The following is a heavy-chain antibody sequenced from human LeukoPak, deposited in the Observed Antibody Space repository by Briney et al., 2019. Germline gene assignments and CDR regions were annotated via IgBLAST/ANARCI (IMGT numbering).Heavy chain of an antibody. V-gene: IGHV4-39*01. Sequence: IPSETLSLTCTVSGGPISSIDYYWGWIRQPPGKGLEWIGSIDHSGGTYYNPSLKSRFTISADTSNNQFSLNLSSVTAADTAVYYCARRSNKGPYSYITNDYWGQGILVTVSS. CDR2: IDHSGGT. J-gene: IGHJ4*02. CDR3: ARRSNKGPYSYITNDY. CDR1: GGPISSIDYY. D-gene: IGHD5-18*01.